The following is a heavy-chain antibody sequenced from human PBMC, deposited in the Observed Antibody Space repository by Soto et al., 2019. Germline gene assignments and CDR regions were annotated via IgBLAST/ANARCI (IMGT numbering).Heavy chain of an antibody. Sequence: TSETLSLTCAVYGGSFSGYYWSWIRQPPGKGLEWIGYIYYSGSTNYNPSLKSRVTISVDTSKNQFSLKLSSVTAADTAVYYCARYGSGSYLGYYYGMDVWGQGTTATVSS. CDR3: ARYGSGSYLGYYYGMDV. CDR2: IYYSGST. CDR1: GGSFSGYY. D-gene: IGHD3-10*01. V-gene: IGHV4-59*01. J-gene: IGHJ6*02.